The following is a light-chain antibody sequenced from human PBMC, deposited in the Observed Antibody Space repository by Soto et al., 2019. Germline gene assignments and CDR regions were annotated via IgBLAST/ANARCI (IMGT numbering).Light chain of an antibody. Sequence: QSALTQPRSVSGSPGQSVTISCTGTSSDVGGYNYVSWYQQHPGKAPKLMIYDVSKRPSGVPDRFAGSKSCNTASLTISGLQAEDEADYYCCSYAGSYPVVFGGGTKLTVL. V-gene: IGLV2-11*01. CDR3: CSYAGSYPVV. CDR2: DVS. CDR1: SSDVGGYNY. J-gene: IGLJ2*01.